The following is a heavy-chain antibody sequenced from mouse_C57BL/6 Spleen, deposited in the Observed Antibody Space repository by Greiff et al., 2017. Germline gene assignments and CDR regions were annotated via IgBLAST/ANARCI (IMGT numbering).Heavy chain of an antibody. V-gene: IGHV1-75*01. D-gene: IGHD1-1*01. CDR1: GYTFTDYY. CDR2: IFPGSGST. Sequence: VQGVESGPELVKPGASVKISCKASGYTFTDYYINWVKQRPGQGLEWIGWIFPGSGSTYYNEKFKGKATLTVDKSSSTAYMQLKSLTSEDSAVYYCAREGTTDYYAMDYWGQGTSVTVSS. CDR3: AREGTTDYYAMDY. J-gene: IGHJ4*01.